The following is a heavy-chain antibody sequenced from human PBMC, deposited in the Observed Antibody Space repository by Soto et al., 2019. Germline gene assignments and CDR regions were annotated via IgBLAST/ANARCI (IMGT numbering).Heavy chain of an antibody. Sequence: GASVKVSCKASGFTFTSSAVQWVRQARGQRLEWIGWIVVGSGNTNYAQKFQERVTITRDMSTSTAYMELSSLRSEDTVVYYCAAGQGLWFGELSGFDPWGQGTLVTVSS. CDR1: GFTFTSSA. CDR3: AAGQGLWFGELSGFDP. D-gene: IGHD3-10*01. CDR2: IVVGSGNT. J-gene: IGHJ5*02. V-gene: IGHV1-58*01.